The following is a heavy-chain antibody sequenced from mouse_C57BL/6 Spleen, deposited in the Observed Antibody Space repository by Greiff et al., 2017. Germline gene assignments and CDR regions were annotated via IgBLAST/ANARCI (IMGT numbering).Heavy chain of an antibody. V-gene: IGHV2-2*01. D-gene: IGHD2-1*01. J-gene: IGHJ4*01. Sequence: VKLVESGPGLVQPSQSLSITCTVSGFSLTSYGVHWVRQSPGQGLEWLGVIWRGGSTDYNAAFISRLSISKDNSKSHVFFKMNSLQADDTAIYYCARESYGNYAMDYWGQGTSVTVSS. CDR3: ARESYGNYAMDY. CDR1: GFSLTSYG. CDR2: IWRGGST.